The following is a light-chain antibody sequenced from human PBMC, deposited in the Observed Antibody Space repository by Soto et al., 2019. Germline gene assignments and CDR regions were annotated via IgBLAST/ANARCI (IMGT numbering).Light chain of an antibody. V-gene: IGLV2-14*01. Sequence: QSALTQPASVSGSPGQSITISCTGTSSDVGGYNYVSWYQQHPGKAPKLMIYDVSNRPSGVSNRFSGSKSDNTTYLTISGIQDEDEADYYCSSYTCSSTLVVFGEWTKVTVL. J-gene: IGLJ2*01. CDR1: SSDVGGYNY. CDR2: DVS. CDR3: SSYTCSSTLVV.